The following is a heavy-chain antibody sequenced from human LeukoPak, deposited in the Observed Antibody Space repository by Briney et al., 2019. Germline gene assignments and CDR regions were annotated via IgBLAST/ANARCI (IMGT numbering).Heavy chain of an antibody. D-gene: IGHD3-10*01. CDR3: ARAGYYGSGSQDTFDY. Sequence: LSGRSLRLSCAASGFTFSSYGMPWVRQAPGKGLEWVAVVWYDGSDKYYADSVKGRFTISRGNSKNTLYLQMNSLRAEDTAVYYCARAGYYGSGSQDTFDYWGQGTLVTVSS. CDR1: GFTFSSYG. V-gene: IGHV3-33*01. J-gene: IGHJ4*02. CDR2: VWYDGSDK.